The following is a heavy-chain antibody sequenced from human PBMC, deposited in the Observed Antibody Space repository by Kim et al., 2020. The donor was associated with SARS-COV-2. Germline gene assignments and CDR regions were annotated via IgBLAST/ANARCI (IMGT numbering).Heavy chain of an antibody. D-gene: IGHD3-16*01. J-gene: IGHJ4*02. CDR2: VYYSGST. Sequence: SETLSLTCSVSGGSISHYYWNWIRQPPGKGLEWLGYVYYSGSTNYSPSIKSRVTISIDTPENQFSLKLTSVTAADTAVYYCARQVGGGYDYVDYWGQGILVTVSS. CDR3: ARQVGGGYDYVDY. V-gene: IGHV4-59*08. CDR1: GGSISHYY.